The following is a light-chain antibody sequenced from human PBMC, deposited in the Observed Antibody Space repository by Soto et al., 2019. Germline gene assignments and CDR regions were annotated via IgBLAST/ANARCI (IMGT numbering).Light chain of an antibody. CDR3: QHFGGTTFT. V-gene: IGKV3-20*01. CDR1: QSIGSY. J-gene: IGKJ5*01. CDR2: GAS. Sequence: EIVLTQSPATLSLSLGERATLSCRASQSIGSYLAWYQHKLGQPPRLLIYGASTRATGIPDRFSGSGSGTHFTLTISRLEPGDFAVYYCQHFGGTTFTFGQGTRLEIK.